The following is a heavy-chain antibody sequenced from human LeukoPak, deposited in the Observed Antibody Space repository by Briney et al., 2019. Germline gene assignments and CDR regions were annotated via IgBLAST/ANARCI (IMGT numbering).Heavy chain of an antibody. J-gene: IGHJ3*02. Sequence: GGSLRLSCAASGFTFSSYAMSWVRQAPGKGLEWVSAISGSGGSTYYADSVKGRFTISRDNSKNTLYLQMNSLRAEDTAVYYCATYDSKGDDAFDIWGQGTMVTVSS. CDR3: ATYDSKGDDAFDI. D-gene: IGHD3-22*01. V-gene: IGHV3-23*01. CDR1: GFTFSSYA. CDR2: ISGSGGST.